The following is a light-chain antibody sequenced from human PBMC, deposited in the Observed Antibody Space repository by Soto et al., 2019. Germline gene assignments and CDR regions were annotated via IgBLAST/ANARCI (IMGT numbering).Light chain of an antibody. V-gene: IGKV1-5*03. CDR3: QQYNSYLLT. CDR2: KAS. Sequence: DIQMTQSPSTLSASVGDRVTITCRASQSISSWLAWYQQKPGKAPKLLIYKASSLESGVPSRFSGSGSGTEFSLTISSLQPDDFATYYCQQYNSYLLTFGGGTKVEIK. CDR1: QSISSW. J-gene: IGKJ4*01.